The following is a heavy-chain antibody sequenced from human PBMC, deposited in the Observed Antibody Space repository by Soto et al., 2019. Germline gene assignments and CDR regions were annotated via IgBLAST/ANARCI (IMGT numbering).Heavy chain of an antibody. CDR1: GYTFTNYG. J-gene: IGHJ4*02. Sequence: QIQLAQSGAEMKKPGASVKVSCKASGYTFTNYGISWVRQAPGQGLEWVGWINGHNGDTKYAQNLQGRVTMTTDTSMTTVYMELRSLTSDDTAVYYCGRDWSRYYDSSGLMWFYWGQGTLVTVSS. D-gene: IGHD3-22*01. CDR3: GRDWSRYYDSSGLMWFY. V-gene: IGHV1-18*01. CDR2: INGHNGDT.